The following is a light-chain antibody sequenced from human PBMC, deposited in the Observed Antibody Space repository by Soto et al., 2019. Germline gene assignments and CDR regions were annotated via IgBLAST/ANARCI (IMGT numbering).Light chain of an antibody. J-gene: IGKJ1*01. CDR2: DAS. V-gene: IGKV1-13*02. CDR1: QGISSA. Sequence: AIQLTQSPSSLSASVGDRVTITCRASQGISSALAWYQQKPGKAPKLLIYDASSLESGVPSRFSGSGSGTEFTLTISSLQPDDFATYYCQQYNSYLTFGQGTKVDIK. CDR3: QQYNSYLT.